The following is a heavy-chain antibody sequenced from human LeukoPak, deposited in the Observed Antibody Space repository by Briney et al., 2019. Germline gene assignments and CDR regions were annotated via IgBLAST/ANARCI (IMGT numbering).Heavy chain of an antibody. V-gene: IGHV1-2*06. J-gene: IGHJ4*02. CDR1: GYTLTDYY. CDR2: IKPNSGGT. D-gene: IGHD3-22*01. CDR3: ARGGNSAYSIGY. Sequence: ASVKFSCKASGYTLTDYYMHWVRQAPGQGLAWMGRIKPNSGGTSYDQKCQGRVTMTRDTSISTAYTELSRLRSDGTAVYYCARGGNSAYSIGYWGQGTLVTVSS.